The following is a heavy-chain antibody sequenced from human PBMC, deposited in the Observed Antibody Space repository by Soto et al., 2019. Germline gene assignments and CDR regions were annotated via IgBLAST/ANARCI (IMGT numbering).Heavy chain of an antibody. CDR3: AKDRGDYGDYGPPDV. Sequence: QVQLVESGGGVVQPGRSLRLSCAASGFTFSSYGMHWVRQAPGKGLEWVAVISYDGSNKYYADSVKGRFTISRDNSKNTLSLQMNSLRAEDTAVYYCAKDRGDYGDYGPPDVWGKGTTVTVSS. J-gene: IGHJ6*04. V-gene: IGHV3-30*18. CDR1: GFTFSSYG. CDR2: ISYDGSNK. D-gene: IGHD4-17*01.